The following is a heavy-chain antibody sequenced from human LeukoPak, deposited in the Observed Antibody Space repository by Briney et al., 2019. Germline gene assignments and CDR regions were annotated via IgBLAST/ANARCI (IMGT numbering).Heavy chain of an antibody. V-gene: IGHV4-61*01. CDR1: GGSVSSGSYY. D-gene: IGHD3-10*01. J-gene: IGHJ4*02. CDR3: ASANYGSGSYYIDY. CDR2: IYYSGST. Sequence: SETLSLTCTVSGGSVSSGSYYWSWIRQPPGKGLEWIGYIYYSGSTNYDPSLKSRVTISVDTSKNQFSLKLSSVTAADTAVYYCASANYGSGSYYIDYWGQGTLVTVSS.